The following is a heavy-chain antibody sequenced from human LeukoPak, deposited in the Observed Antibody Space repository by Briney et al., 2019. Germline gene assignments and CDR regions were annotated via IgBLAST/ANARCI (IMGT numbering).Heavy chain of an antibody. D-gene: IGHD5-18*01. J-gene: IGHJ3*02. V-gene: IGHV3-53*01. CDR1: GFTFSSYS. Sequence: PGGSLRLSCAASGFTFSSYSMNWVRQAPGKGLEWVSVIYSGGSAYYADSVKGRFTISRDNSKNTLYLQMNSLRAEDTAVYYCAREQFRYGYSDAFDIWGQGTMVTVSS. CDR2: IYSGGSA. CDR3: AREQFRYGYSDAFDI.